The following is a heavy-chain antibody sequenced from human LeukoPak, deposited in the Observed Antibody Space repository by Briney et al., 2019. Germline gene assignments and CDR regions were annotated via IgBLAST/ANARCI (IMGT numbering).Heavy chain of an antibody. Sequence: PSETLSLTCAVYGGSFSGYYWSWIRQPPGKGLEWIGEINHSGNTNYNPSLKSRVTISVDTSKNQFSLKLSSVTAADTAVYYCARGRRRSSITLIVVVIHNPIYFDYWGQGTLVTVSS. V-gene: IGHV4-34*01. CDR2: INHSGNT. CDR1: GGSFSGYY. J-gene: IGHJ4*02. CDR3: ARGRRRSSITLIVVVIHNPIYFDY. D-gene: IGHD3-22*01.